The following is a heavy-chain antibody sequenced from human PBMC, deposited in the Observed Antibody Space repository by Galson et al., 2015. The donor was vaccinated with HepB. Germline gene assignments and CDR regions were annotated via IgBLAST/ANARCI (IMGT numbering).Heavy chain of an antibody. CDR1: EFTFSNYP. D-gene: IGHD3-3*01. Sequence: SLRLSCAASEFTFSNYPMHWVRQAPGKGLEWVAVIWFDGTETYYTDSVKGRFTISRDNSKDTLYLQMNSLRVDDTAVYFCAKDRTLLEWSIPEHWGRGTLVTVSS. V-gene: IGHV3-33*06. CDR2: IWFDGTET. J-gene: IGHJ1*01. CDR3: AKDRTLLEWSIPEH.